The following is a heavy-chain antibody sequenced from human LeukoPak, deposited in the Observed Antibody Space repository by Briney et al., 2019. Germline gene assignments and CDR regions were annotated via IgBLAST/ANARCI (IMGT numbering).Heavy chain of an antibody. CDR3: ARDAQGGYSYGYGRGYYYYGMDV. CDR2: ISSSSSYI. CDR1: GFTFDDYG. V-gene: IGHV3-21*01. J-gene: IGHJ6*02. Sequence: GGSLRLSCAASGFTFDDYGMSWVRQAPGKGLEWVSSISSSSSYIYYADSVKGRFTISRDNAKNSLYLQMNCLRAEDTAVYYCARDAQGGYSYGYGRGYYYYGMDVWGQGTTVTVSS. D-gene: IGHD5-18*01.